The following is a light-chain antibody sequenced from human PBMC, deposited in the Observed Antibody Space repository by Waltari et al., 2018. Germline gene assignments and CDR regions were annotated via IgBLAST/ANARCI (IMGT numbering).Light chain of an antibody. CDR2: KAS. J-gene: IGKJ2*01. CDR1: QTLNRW. V-gene: IGKV1-5*03. Sequence: DIQITQSPSTLSASVGDRVTITCRASQTLNRWLAWYKKKPGKAPKLLIYKASTLQSGVPSRFSGSDSGTQYALTITGLQAEDFATYYCQQYHSYPYTFGQGTKLEIK. CDR3: QQYHSYPYT.